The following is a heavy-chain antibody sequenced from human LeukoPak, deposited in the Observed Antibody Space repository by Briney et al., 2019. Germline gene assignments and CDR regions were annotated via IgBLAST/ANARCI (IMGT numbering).Heavy chain of an antibody. Sequence: ASVKVSCKASGYTFTSYYMHWVRQAPGQGLEWMGGIIPIFGTANYAQKFQGRVTITTDESTSTAYMELSSLRSEDTAVYYCASKVPAPDSSSLEGYYYYYMDVWGKGTTVTVSS. CDR2: IIPIFGTA. J-gene: IGHJ6*03. CDR3: ASKVPAPDSSSLEGYYYYYMDV. CDR1: GYTFTSYY. V-gene: IGHV1-69*05. D-gene: IGHD6-13*01.